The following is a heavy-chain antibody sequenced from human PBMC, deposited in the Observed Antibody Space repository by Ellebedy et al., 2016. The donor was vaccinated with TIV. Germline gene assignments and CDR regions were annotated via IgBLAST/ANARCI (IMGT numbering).Heavy chain of an antibody. D-gene: IGHD2-15*01. J-gene: IGHJ3*02. V-gene: IGHV4-39*01. CDR2: IYYSGST. CDR1: GGSISSSSYY. CDR3: ARHLISGYCSGCSCWNEFDI. Sequence: MPSETLSLTCTVSGGSISSSSYYRGWIRQPPGKGLEWIGSIYYSGSTYYNPSPKSRVTISVDPSKNQFSLKLSSVTAAETAVYYCARHLISGYCSGCSCWNEFDIWGQGTMVTVSS.